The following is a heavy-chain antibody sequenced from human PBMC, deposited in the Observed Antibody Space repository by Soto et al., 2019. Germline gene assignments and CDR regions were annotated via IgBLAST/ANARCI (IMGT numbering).Heavy chain of an antibody. V-gene: IGHV3-30*03. CDR1: GFTFSNYA. J-gene: IGHJ6*02. Sequence: GGSLRLSCAASGFTFSNYAMSWVRQAPGKGLEWVVVISYDGSNKYYADSVKGRFTISRDNSKNTLYLQMNSLRAEDTAVYYCACIFSGGYSYGFYYYGMDVWGQGTTVTVSS. D-gene: IGHD5-18*01. CDR2: ISYDGSNK. CDR3: ACIFSGGYSYGFYYYGMDV.